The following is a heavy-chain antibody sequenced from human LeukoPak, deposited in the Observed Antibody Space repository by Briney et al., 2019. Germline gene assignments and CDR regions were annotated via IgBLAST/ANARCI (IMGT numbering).Heavy chain of an antibody. CDR1: GFTFSSYG. Sequence: GRSLRLSCAASGFTFSSYGMHWVRQAPGKGLEGVAVISYDGSNKYYADSVKGRFTISRDNSKNTLYLQMNSLRAEDTAVYYCAKDRIAVAGIFDYWGQGTLVTVSS. CDR2: ISYDGSNK. J-gene: IGHJ4*02. D-gene: IGHD6-19*01. CDR3: AKDRIAVAGIFDY. V-gene: IGHV3-30*18.